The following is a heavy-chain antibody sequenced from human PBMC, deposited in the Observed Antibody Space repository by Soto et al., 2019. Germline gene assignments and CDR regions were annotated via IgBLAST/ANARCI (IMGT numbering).Heavy chain of an antibody. CDR1: GGTFSSYT. CDR2: IIPIRGRA. Sequence: ASVKVSCKASGGTFSSYTISWVRQAPGQGLEWMGRIIPIRGRANYAQKFQGRVTMTRDTSISTAYMELSRLRSDDTAVYYCVGSGWHDAFDIWGQGTMVTVSS. J-gene: IGHJ3*02. D-gene: IGHD6-19*01. CDR3: VGSGWHDAFDI. V-gene: IGHV1-2*02.